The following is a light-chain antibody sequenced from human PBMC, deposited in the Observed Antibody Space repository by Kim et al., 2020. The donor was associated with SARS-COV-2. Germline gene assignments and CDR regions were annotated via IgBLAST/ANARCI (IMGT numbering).Light chain of an antibody. V-gene: IGKV1-39*01. Sequence: ASVGDTVTISCRASQNITTYFNWYQQRPGTVPKLLIYAASDLESGVPSRFSGSGSGTDFTLTISSLQPEDFATYHCQQTYTIPVTFGQGTRLEIK. J-gene: IGKJ5*01. CDR2: AAS. CDR1: QNITTY. CDR3: QQTYTIPVT.